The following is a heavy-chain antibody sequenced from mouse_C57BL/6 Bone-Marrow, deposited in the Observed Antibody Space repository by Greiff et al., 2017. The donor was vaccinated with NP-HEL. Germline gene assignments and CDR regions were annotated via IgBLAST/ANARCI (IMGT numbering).Heavy chain of an antibody. Sequence: VQLQQSGADLVKPGASVKLSCKASGYTFTSYWMHWVKQRPGRGLEWIGRIDPNSGGTKFNEKFKTTATLTVDKPSSTAYMQLSSLTSEDSAVYYCARYYYGSRGWYFDVWGTGTTVTVSS. CDR1: GYTFTSYW. J-gene: IGHJ1*03. CDR2: IDPNSGGT. D-gene: IGHD1-1*01. CDR3: ARYYYGSRGWYFDV. V-gene: IGHV1-72*01.